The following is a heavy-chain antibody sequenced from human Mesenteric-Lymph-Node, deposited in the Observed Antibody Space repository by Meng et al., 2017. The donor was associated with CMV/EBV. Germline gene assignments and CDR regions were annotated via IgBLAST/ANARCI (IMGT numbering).Heavy chain of an antibody. D-gene: IGHD3-10*01. J-gene: IGHJ6*02. CDR3: VRQRSWRDGMDV. CDR1: GFSFANDE. V-gene: IGHV3-48*03. CDR2: ININAIDT. Sequence: GGSLRLSCAASGFSFANDEMNWVRQAPGKGLEWVAKININAIDTYHADSVRGRFAISRDNAKNSLYLQMNSLRADDTATYYCVRQRSWRDGMDVWGQGTTVTVSS.